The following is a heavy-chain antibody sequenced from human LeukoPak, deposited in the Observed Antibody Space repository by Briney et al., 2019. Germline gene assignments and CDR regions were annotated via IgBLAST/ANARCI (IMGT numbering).Heavy chain of an antibody. CDR1: GGTFSSYA. D-gene: IGHD1-26*01. V-gene: IGHV1-69*04. CDR2: IIPILGIA. CDR3: ARDRVADNSGSLDY. J-gene: IGHJ4*02. Sequence: SVRVSCKASGGTFSSYAISWGRQAPGQGVEWMGRIIPILGIANYAQKFQGRVTITADKSTSTAYMELSSLRSEDTAVYYCARDRVADNSGSLDYWGQGTLVTVSS.